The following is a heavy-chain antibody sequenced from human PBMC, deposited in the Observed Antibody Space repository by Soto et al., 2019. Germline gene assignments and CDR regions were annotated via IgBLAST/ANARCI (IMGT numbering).Heavy chain of an antibody. CDR2: INPIFGTA. CDR3: AREGRHFDY. J-gene: IGHJ4*02. Sequence: SVKVSCKASGGSFSSYAISWVRQAPGQGLEWMGAINPIFGTAHYAQKFQGRVTITADELTSTAYMELTRLSSDDTAVYFCAREGRHFDYWGQGTLVTVSS. V-gene: IGHV1-69*13. CDR1: GGSFSSYA.